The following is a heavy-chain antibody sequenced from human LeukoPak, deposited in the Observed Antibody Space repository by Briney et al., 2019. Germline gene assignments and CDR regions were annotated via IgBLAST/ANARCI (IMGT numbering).Heavy chain of an antibody. Sequence: ASVKVSCKASGYTFTGYYMHWVRQAPGQGLEWMGWINPNSGGTNYAQKFQGRVTMTRDTSISTAYMELSRLRPDDTAVYYCARDLSGYCSGGSCYNYFDYWGQGTLVTVSS. J-gene: IGHJ4*02. D-gene: IGHD2-15*01. CDR1: GYTFTGYY. CDR2: INPNSGGT. V-gene: IGHV1-2*02. CDR3: ARDLSGYCSGGSCYNYFDY.